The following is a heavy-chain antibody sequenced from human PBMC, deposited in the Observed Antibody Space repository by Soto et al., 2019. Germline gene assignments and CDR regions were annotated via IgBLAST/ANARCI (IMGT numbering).Heavy chain of an antibody. CDR3: AAELGFGKLSVV. D-gene: IGHD3-10*01. Sequence: QVQVVQPGVEVRRPGSSVKVSCKASGDTFKNCVISWVRQAPGQGLEWMGGSIPLFGTTDFAQRFQGRLTITTDESTTTAYMELSRLRSEDTATYYCAAELGFGKLSVVWGQGTTVIVSS. V-gene: IGHV1-69*01. CDR2: SIPLFGTT. CDR1: GDTFKNCV. J-gene: IGHJ6*02.